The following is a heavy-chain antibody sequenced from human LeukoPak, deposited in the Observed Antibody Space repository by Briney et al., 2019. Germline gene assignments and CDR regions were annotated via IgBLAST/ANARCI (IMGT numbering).Heavy chain of an antibody. CDR1: GFTFNTYGI. CDR3: ARGGSGSYYPENDAFDI. D-gene: IGHD1-26*01. Sequence: ESLRLSCAASGFTFNTYGIHWIRQPPGKGLEWVGSIYHSGSTYYNPSLKSRVTISVDTSKNQFSLKLSSVTAADAAVYYCARGGSGSYYPENDAFDIWGQGTMVTVSS. V-gene: IGHV4-38-2*01. J-gene: IGHJ3*02. CDR2: IYHSGST.